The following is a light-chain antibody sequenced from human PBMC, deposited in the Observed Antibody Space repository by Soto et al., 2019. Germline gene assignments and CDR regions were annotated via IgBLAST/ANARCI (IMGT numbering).Light chain of an antibody. CDR1: SSDVGGYNY. V-gene: IGLV2-14*01. Sequence: QSALTQPASVSGSPGQSITISCTGTSSDVGGYNYVSWYQQHPGKAPKLMSYEVSNRPSGVSNRFSGYKSGNTASLTISGLEAEDDADYYCSSYTSRSTLFVFGTGTKVTVL. CDR3: SSYTSRSTLFV. CDR2: EVS. J-gene: IGLJ1*01.